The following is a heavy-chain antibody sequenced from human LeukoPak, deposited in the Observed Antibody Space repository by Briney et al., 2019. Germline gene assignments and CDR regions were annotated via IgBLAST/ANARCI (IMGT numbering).Heavy chain of an antibody. J-gene: IGHJ6*04. CDR1: GYTFTGYY. Sequence: GASVTVSCKASGYTFTGYYMHWVRQAPGQGLEWMGWINPNSGGTNYAQKFQGRVTMTRDTSISTAYMELSRLRSDDTAVYYCARAPPIAAASEDGMDVWGKGTTVTISS. CDR3: ARAPPIAAASEDGMDV. V-gene: IGHV1-2*02. CDR2: INPNSGGT. D-gene: IGHD6-13*01.